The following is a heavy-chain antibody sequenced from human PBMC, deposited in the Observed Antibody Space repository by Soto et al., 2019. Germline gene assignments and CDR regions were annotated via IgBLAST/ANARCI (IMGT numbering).Heavy chain of an antibody. V-gene: IGHV1-69*06. CDR3: ARVRDIVVVPAATSFAFDI. CDR1: GGTFSSYA. Sequence: ASVKVSCKASGGTFSSYAISWVRQAPGQGLEWMGGIIPIFGTANYAQKFQGRVTITADKSTSTAYMELSSLRSEDTAVYYCARVRDIVVVPAATSFAFDIWGQGTMVTVSS. CDR2: IIPIFGTA. D-gene: IGHD2-2*01. J-gene: IGHJ3*02.